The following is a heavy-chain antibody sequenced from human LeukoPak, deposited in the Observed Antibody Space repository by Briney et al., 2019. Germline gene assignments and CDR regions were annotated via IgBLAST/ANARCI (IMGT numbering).Heavy chain of an antibody. Sequence: SQTLSLTCTVSGGSISSGSYYWSWIRQPPGKGLEWIGYIYYSGSTNYNPSLKSRVTISVDTSKNQFSLKLSSVTAADTAVYYCARGGLGLPNWFDPWGQGTLVTVSS. CDR3: ARGGLGLPNWFDP. CDR2: IYYSGST. D-gene: IGHD3-16*01. J-gene: IGHJ5*02. V-gene: IGHV4-61*01. CDR1: GGSISSGSYY.